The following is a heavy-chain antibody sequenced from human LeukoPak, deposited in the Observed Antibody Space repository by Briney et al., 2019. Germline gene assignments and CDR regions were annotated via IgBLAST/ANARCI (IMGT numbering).Heavy chain of an antibody. D-gene: IGHD2-2*01. CDR3: AKPGLTVPGTRWFDS. V-gene: IGHV3-23*01. CDR2: IGSDGSAI. Sequence: GGSLRLSCAASGFTFNSYAMSWVRQAPGKGLEWVSAIGSDGSAIQYADSVKGRFTISRANSKNTLYLRMNSLRVEDTAVYYCAKPGLTVPGTRWFDSWGPGIPVTVSS. CDR1: GFTFNSYA. J-gene: IGHJ5*01.